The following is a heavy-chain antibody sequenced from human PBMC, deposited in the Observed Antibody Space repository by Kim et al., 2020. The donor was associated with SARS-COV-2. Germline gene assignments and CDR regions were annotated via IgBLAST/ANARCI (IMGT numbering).Heavy chain of an antibody. CDR2: VNAANDET. J-gene: IGHJ4*02. Sequence: ASVKVSCKAYGYTFKSYPIHWLRQAPGQRPEWMGWVNAANDETQYSQKFQGRVTITRDTSANTAYMELRRLKTTDTAIYYCARDMDPTVYDYWGKGTLVT. V-gene: IGHV1-3*01. D-gene: IGHD4-4*01. CDR1: GYTFKSYP. CDR3: ARDMDPTVYDY.